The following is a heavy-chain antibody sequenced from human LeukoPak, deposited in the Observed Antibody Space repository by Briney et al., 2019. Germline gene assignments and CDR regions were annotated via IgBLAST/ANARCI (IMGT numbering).Heavy chain of an antibody. CDR2: IYTTGTT. V-gene: IGHV4-4*07. CDR3: GRQGYTASYYFFDY. CDR1: SGSIRSYY. J-gene: IGHJ4*02. Sequence: KTSETLSLTCTVSSGSIRSYYWGWVRQPPGKGLEWIGRIYTTGTTQYNPSLKSRVTTSVDTSTNQFSLNLRSMTAADTAVYYCGRQGYTASYYFFDYWSQGTLVAVS. D-gene: IGHD1-26*01.